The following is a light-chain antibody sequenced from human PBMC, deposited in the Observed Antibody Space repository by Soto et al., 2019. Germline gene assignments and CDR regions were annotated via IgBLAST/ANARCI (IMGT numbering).Light chain of an antibody. V-gene: IGLV2-23*02. J-gene: IGLJ2*01. CDR2: EVS. CDR1: SSDVGSYNL. Sequence: QSALTQPASVSGSPGQSITISCTGTSSDVGSYNLVSWYQQHPGKAPKLMIYEVSNRPSGVSNRFSGSKSGNTASLTISGLQAEDEADYYCCSYAGSSTPVVFGGGTKLTVL. CDR3: CSYAGSSTPVV.